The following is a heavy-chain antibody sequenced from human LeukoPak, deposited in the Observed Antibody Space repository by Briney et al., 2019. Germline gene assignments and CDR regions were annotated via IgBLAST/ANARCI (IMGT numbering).Heavy chain of an antibody. CDR1: GFTDFTFSHYA. J-gene: IGHJ4*02. V-gene: IGHV3-30*04. D-gene: IGHD4-11*01. Sequence: RGSLRLSCAASGFTDFTFSHYAMHWVRQPPGMGLQWVALISYDGGQKYYADSVKGRFIISRDNSQNTVSLQMNSLKPEDTAIYYCARGMTTATTGLYYWGQGTLVTVSS. CDR3: ARGMTTATTGLYY. CDR2: ISYDGGQK.